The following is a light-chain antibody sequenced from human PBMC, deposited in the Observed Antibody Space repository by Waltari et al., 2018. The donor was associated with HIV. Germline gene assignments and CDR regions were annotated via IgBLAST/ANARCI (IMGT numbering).Light chain of an antibody. CDR3: QQYNSGSRT. CDR1: QSAGTW. Sequence: IQMTQSPSTLSASIGYRVNITCRASQSAGTWLAWYQQKAGKAPDLLIYGASTLEHGVPLRFSGTGSGTEFTLTISDLQSDDIATYFCQQYNSGSRTFGPGTKV. V-gene: IGKV1-5*03. CDR2: GAS. J-gene: IGKJ3*01.